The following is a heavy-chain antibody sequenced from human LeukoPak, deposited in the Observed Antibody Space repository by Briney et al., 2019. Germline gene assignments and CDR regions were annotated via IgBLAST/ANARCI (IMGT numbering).Heavy chain of an antibody. D-gene: IGHD3-3*01. CDR2: IYYSGST. J-gene: IGHJ3*02. V-gene: IGHV4-59*01. Sequence: KPSETLSLICTVSGGSISSYYWSWIRQPPGKGLEWIGYIYYSGSTNYNPSLKSRVTISVDTSKNQFSLKLSSVTAADTAVYYCARANEYYDFWSGYGTIDAFDIWGQGTMVTVSS. CDR1: GGSISSYY. CDR3: ARANEYYDFWSGYGTIDAFDI.